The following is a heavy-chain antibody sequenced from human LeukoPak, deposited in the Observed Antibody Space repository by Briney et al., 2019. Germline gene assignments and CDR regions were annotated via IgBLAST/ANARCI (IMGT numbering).Heavy chain of an antibody. D-gene: IGHD2-2*01. CDR3: ARSGGDCSSTSCYSRFDY. V-gene: IGHV4-34*01. J-gene: IGHJ4*02. CDR2: INHSGST. Sequence: PSETLSLTCAVYGGSFSGYYWSWIRQPPGKGLEWIGEINHSGSTNYNPSLKSRVTISVDTSKNQFSLKLSSVTAADTAVYYCARSGGDCSSTSCYSRFDYWGQGTLVTVSS. CDR1: GGSFSGYY.